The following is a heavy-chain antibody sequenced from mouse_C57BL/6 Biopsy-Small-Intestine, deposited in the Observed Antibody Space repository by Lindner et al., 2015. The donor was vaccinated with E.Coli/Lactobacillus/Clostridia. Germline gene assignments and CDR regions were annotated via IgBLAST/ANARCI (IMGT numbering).Heavy chain of an antibody. CDR3: ARAGATETTHFDC. Sequence: SVKVSYKASGYTFTTFGISWVRQAPGQGLEWMGWIGDNINSAQNLQGRVTMTTDTSTSTAYMELRGLRSDDTAVYYCARAGATETTHFDCWGQGTLVTVSS. V-gene: IGHV1-84*02. CDR1: GYTFTTFG. CDR2: IGDNI. D-gene: IGHD2-13*01. J-gene: IGHJ4*01.